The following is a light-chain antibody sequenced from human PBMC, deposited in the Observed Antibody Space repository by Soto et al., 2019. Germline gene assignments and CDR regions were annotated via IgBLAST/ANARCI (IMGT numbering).Light chain of an antibody. CDR1: QSVSSS. Sequence: IVMKQSPATLSVSPGERATLSCRASQSVSSSLAWYQRKPGQAPRLLIYGASTRATGIPARFSGSGSGTEFTLTISSLQSEDFAVYYCQQYNTWPPRTFGQGTKVDI. J-gene: IGKJ1*01. CDR2: GAS. V-gene: IGKV3-15*01. CDR3: QQYNTWPPRT.